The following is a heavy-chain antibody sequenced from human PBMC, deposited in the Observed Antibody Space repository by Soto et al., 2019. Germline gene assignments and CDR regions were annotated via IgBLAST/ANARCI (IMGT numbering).Heavy chain of an antibody. CDR1: GYTFTSYD. Sequence: QVQLVQSGAEVKKPGASVKVSCKASGYTFTSYDINWVRQATGQGLEWMGWMNPNSGNTGYAQKFKGRVTMTRNTSISTAYMALSSLRSEDTAVYYCARVREYGDYGVFDYWGQGTLVTVSS. CDR2: MNPNSGNT. D-gene: IGHD4-17*01. CDR3: ARVREYGDYGVFDY. J-gene: IGHJ4*02. V-gene: IGHV1-8*01.